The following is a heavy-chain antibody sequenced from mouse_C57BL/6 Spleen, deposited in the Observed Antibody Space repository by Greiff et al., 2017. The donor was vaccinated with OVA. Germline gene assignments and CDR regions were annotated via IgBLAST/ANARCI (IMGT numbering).Heavy chain of an antibody. J-gene: IGHJ4*01. CDR2: INPNNGGT. Sequence: VQLQQSGPELVKPGASVKMSCKASGYTFTDYNMHWVKQSHGKSLEWIGYINPNNGGTSYNQKFKGKATLTATKSSSTAYMELRSLTSEDSAVYYCARYPYAMDYWGQGTSVTVSS. CDR1: GYTFTDYN. CDR3: ARYPYAMDY. V-gene: IGHV1-22*01.